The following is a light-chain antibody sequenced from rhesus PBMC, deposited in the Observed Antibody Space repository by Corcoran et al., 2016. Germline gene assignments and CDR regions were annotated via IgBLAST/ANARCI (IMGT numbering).Light chain of an antibody. J-gene: IGKJ2*01. CDR2: YAS. Sequence: DIQMTQSPSSLSASIGDTVTITCRASQGISNNLAWYQQKPGKVPKLLIRYASTLQSGVPSRFIGSGSVTDFTLTISSLQSEDFATYYCQQHNSYPYSCGQGTKVEIK. V-gene: IGKV1S14*01. CDR1: QGISNN. CDR3: QQHNSYPYS.